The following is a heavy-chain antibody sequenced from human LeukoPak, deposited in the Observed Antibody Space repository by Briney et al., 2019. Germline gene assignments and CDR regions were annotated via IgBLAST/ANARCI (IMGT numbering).Heavy chain of an antibody. V-gene: IGHV1-2*02. J-gene: IGHJ5*02. D-gene: IGHD3-22*01. CDR2: INPNSGGT. CDR1: GYTFTGYY. Sequence: ASVKVSCKASGYTFTGYYMHWVRQAPGQGLEWMGWINPNSGGTNYAQKFQGRVTMTRDTSISTAYMELSRLRSDDTAVYYCARDNDGYDSSGYPLGATRFDPWGQGTLVTVSS. CDR3: ARDNDGYDSSGYPLGATRFDP.